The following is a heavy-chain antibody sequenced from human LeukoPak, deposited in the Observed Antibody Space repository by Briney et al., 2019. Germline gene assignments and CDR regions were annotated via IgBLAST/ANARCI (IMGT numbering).Heavy chain of an antibody. CDR1: GYSINNYW. V-gene: IGHV5-51*01. CDR3: ATQEYCSGGSCYTWFDP. D-gene: IGHD2-15*01. J-gene: IGHJ5*02. CDR2: IYPADSDI. Sequence: GESLKISCKGSGYSINNYWIGWVRQMPGKGLEWMGIIYPADSDIRYSPSFQGQVTISADKSISTAYLQWSSLKASDTAMYYCATQEYCSGGSCYTWFDPWGQGTLVTVSS.